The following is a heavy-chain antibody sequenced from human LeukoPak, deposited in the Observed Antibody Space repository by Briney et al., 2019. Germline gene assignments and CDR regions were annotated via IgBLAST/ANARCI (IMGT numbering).Heavy chain of an antibody. CDR2: ISAYNGNT. D-gene: IGHD3-22*01. CDR3: ARDNTGSSGYYYLMVPPGSYFDY. CDR1: GYTSTSYG. Sequence: ASVKVSCKASGYTSTSYGISWVRQAPGQGLEWMGWISAYNGNTNYAQKLQGRVTMTTDTSASTAYMELRSLRSDDTAVYYCARDNTGSSGYYYLMVPPGSYFDYWGQGTLVTVSS. V-gene: IGHV1-18*01. J-gene: IGHJ4*02.